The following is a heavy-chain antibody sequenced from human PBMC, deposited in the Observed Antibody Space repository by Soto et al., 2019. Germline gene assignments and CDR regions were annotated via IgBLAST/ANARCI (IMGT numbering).Heavy chain of an antibody. D-gene: IGHD6-19*01. CDR2: ITGGGGSP. CDR3: AKKEAVAGKVYVVDY. Sequence: GGSLRLSCAASGFTFSSYAMSWVRQAPGKGLEWVSGITGGGGSPYYADSVKGRFTISRDNSKNTLYLQMNSLGAEDTDVDYRAKKEAVAGKVYVVDYWGQGTLVTVSS. J-gene: IGHJ4*02. CDR1: GFTFSSYA. V-gene: IGHV3-23*01.